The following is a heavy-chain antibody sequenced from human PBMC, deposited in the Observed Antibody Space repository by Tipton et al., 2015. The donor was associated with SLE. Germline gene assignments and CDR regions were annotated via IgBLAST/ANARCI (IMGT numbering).Heavy chain of an antibody. Sequence: TLSLTCSVSGASMTSHHWSWVRKPPGKGLEWIGSIYYFGSTNYNPSLRSRVSIFLDTSRKQVSLKLSSVTATDTAVYYCASSAGYCNGGSCLGYWGQGTLVSVSS. CDR3: ASSAGYCNGGSCLGY. CDR2: IYYFGST. V-gene: IGHV4-59*11. CDR1: GASMTSHH. J-gene: IGHJ4*02. D-gene: IGHD2-15*01.